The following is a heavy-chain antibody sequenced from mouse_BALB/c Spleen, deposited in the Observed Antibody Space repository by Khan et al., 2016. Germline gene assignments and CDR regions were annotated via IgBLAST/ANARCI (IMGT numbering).Heavy chain of an antibody. Sequence: QIQLVQSGPELKKPGETVRISCKASGYTFTTAGMQWVQKMPGKGLKWIGWINTHSGVPKYAEDFKGRFAFSLETSASIGYLQITNLNNEDPATYFCARGVAAFYRNDGGAMDYWGQGTSVTVSS. CDR2: INTHSGVP. CDR3: ARGVAAFYRNDGGAMDY. J-gene: IGHJ4*01. CDR1: GYTFTTAG. D-gene: IGHD2-14*01. V-gene: IGHV9-4*02.